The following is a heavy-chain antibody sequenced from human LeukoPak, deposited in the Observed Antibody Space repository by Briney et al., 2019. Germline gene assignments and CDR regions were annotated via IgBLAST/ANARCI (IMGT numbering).Heavy chain of an antibody. J-gene: IGHJ4*02. V-gene: IGHV3-11*06. Sequence: GGSLRLSCAASGCTFTDYYMTWIRQAPGKGLEWLSYISTTSTYTNYADSVKGRFTISRDNANNSLSLQMDSLRAEDTAVYYCARIKGYSSSPFDHWGQGIPVTVSS. CDR1: GCTFTDYY. CDR3: ARIKGYSSSPFDH. CDR2: ISTTSTYT. D-gene: IGHD6-6*01.